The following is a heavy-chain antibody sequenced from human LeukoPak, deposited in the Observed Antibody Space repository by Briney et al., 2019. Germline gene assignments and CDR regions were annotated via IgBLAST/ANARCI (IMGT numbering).Heavy chain of an antibody. CDR2: ISYDGSNK. Sequence: GRSVRLSCAASGVTFSSYGMHWVRQAPGKWLEWVAVISYDGSNKYYADSVKGRFTISRDNSKNTLYAQMISPRAEDTALYYCAKQLESSAWSLDSWGQEALVTVSS. D-gene: IGHD6-19*01. V-gene: IGHV3-30*18. J-gene: IGHJ4*02. CDR1: GVTFSSYG. CDR3: AKQLESSAWSLDS.